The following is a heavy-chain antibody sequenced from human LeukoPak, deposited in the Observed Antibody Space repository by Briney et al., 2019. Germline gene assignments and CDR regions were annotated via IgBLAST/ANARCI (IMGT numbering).Heavy chain of an antibody. CDR1: GFTFNNYA. CDR3: AKDILVSSGWYGVFDY. J-gene: IGHJ4*02. CDR2: ISGSGGST. Sequence: PGGPLRLSCAASGFTFNNYAMSWVRQAPGKGLEWLLAISGSGGSTYYADSVKGRFTISRDNSKNTLYLQMSSLRAEDTALYYCAKDILVSSGWYGVFDYWGQGTLVTVSS. D-gene: IGHD6-19*01. V-gene: IGHV3-23*01.